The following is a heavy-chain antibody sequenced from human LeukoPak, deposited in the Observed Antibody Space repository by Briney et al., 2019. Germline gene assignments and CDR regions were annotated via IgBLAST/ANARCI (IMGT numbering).Heavy chain of an antibody. V-gene: IGHV1-18*01. Sequence: GASVKVSCKASGYSFTSYGISWVRQAPGQGLEWMGWINAYNGNTNYAQKLQGRVTMTTDTSTSTAYMELKSLGSDDTAVYYCAREHRWLQSLYYFDYWGQGTLVTVSS. CDR2: INAYNGNT. CDR3: AREHRWLQSLYYFDY. CDR1: GYSFTSYG. J-gene: IGHJ4*02. D-gene: IGHD5-24*01.